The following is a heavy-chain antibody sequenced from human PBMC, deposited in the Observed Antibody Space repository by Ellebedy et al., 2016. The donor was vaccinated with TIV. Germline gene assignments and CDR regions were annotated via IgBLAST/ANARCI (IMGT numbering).Heavy chain of an antibody. CDR1: GFTFRSYW. V-gene: IGHV3-7*01. CDR2: IYQDGSQK. Sequence: GGSLRLSCAASGFTFRSYWMGWVRQAPGKGLEWVANIYQDGSQKYYVDSVQGRFTISRDNAKNSLYLQMNNLRVEDTAVYYCARRGSYGDYAVQINSWFDPWGRGTLVTVSS. D-gene: IGHD4-17*01. J-gene: IGHJ5*02. CDR3: ARRGSYGDYAVQINSWFDP.